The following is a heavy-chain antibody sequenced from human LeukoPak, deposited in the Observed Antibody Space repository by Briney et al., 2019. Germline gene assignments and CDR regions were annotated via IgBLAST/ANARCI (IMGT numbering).Heavy chain of an antibody. D-gene: IGHD5-18*01. CDR1: GFTFSSYW. J-gene: IGHJ4*02. V-gene: IGHV3-74*01. Sequence: GGSLRLSCAASGFTFSSYWMHWVRQAPGKGLVWVSRINSDGSSTSYADSVKGRFTISRDNAKNTLYLQMNSLRAEDMAVYYCARSRARLWGFDYWGQGTLVTVSS. CDR3: ARSRARLWGFDY. CDR2: INSDGSST.